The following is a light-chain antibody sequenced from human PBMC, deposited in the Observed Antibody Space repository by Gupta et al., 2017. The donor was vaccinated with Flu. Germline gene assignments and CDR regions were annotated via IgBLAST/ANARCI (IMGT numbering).Light chain of an antibody. V-gene: IGKV3-11*01. J-gene: IGKJ4*01. CDR2: DAS. CDR1: QSVGNY. CDR3: QQHNNCPIT. Sequence: PATLASSGGERATLSCGASQSVGNYLGWYQQKPGHAPMLIIYDASYRATGIPARFSGSGSGTYFTLTISSREPEDFAVYYCQQHNNCPITFGQGTKVEIK.